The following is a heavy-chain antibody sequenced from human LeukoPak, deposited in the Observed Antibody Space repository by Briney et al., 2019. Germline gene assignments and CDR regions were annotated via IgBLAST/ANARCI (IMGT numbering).Heavy chain of an antibody. J-gene: IGHJ4*02. D-gene: IGHD3-10*01. CDR2: INHSGRT. CDR1: GGSFSGYY. Sequence: SETLSLTCAVYGGSFSGYYWNWFRQPPGKGLEWIGEINHSGRTNYNPSLKSRVTISVDTSKKQFSLKLSSVTAADTAVYYCARGVDYYGVWGQGTLVTVSS. CDR3: ARGVDYYGV. V-gene: IGHV4-34*01.